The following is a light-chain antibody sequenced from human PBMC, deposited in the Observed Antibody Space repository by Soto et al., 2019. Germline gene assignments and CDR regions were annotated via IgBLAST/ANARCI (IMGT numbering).Light chain of an antibody. Sequence: ALTQPASVSGSPGQSITISCTGTSSDVGGYNYVSWYQQHPGKAPKLMIYDVSNRPPGVSNRFSGSKSGNTASLTISGLQAEDEADYYCSSYTSSSTLRVFGTGTKVTVL. J-gene: IGLJ1*01. CDR1: SSDVGGYNY. V-gene: IGLV2-14*01. CDR2: DVS. CDR3: SSYTSSSTLRV.